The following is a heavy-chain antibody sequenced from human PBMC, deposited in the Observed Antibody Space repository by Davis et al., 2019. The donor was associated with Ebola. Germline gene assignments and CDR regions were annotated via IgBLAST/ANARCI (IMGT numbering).Heavy chain of an antibody. CDR1: GYTFTSYA. J-gene: IGHJ4*02. Sequence: ASVKVSCKASGYTFTSYAMHWVRQAPGQRLEWMGWINAGNGNTKYSQKFQGRVTITRDTSASTAYMELSSLRSEDTAVYYCARGGWLQISGFDYWGQGTLVTVSS. CDR3: ARGGWLQISGFDY. V-gene: IGHV1-3*01. CDR2: INAGNGNT. D-gene: IGHD5-24*01.